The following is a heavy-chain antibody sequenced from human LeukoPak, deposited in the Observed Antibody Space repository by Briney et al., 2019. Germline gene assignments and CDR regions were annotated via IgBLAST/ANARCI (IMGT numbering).Heavy chain of an antibody. CDR3: ARIGNYYFDY. V-gene: IGHV4-59*01. D-gene: IGHD1-1*01. J-gene: IGHJ4*02. CDR2: MYYTGST. Sequence: PSETLSLTCSVSGGSINSDYWSWIRQPPGKGLEWIGYMYYTGSTNYNPSLKSRVTISLATSKTQFSLKLSSVTPADTAVYYCARIGNYYFDYWGQGTLVTVSS. CDR1: GGSINSDY.